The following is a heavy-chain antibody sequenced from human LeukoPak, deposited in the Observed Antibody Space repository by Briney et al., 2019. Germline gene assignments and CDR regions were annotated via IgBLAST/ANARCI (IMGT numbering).Heavy chain of an antibody. CDR1: GFAFGTYD. Sequence: GGSLRLSCAASGFAFGTYDMGWDRQAPGKGLEWVSSITNTGNRAWYADSVKGRFTISRDTSKNTYLQMSSLRAEDTALYYCVRILRGVPTSFDIWGQGTMLTVSS. J-gene: IGHJ3*02. V-gene: IGHV3-23*01. CDR3: VRILRGVPTSFDI. D-gene: IGHD3-3*01. CDR2: ITNTGNRA.